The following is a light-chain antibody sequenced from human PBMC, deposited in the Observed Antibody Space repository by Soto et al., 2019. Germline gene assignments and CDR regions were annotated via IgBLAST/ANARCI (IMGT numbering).Light chain of an antibody. V-gene: IGLV2-14*03. CDR2: DVS. Sequence: QSALTQPASVSGPPGQSITISCTGTSSDVGGNKYVSWYQHYPGKAPKLMICDVSNRPSGVSNRFSGSKSGNTASLTISGLQAEDEADYYCSAFTGTTYVFGTGTKVTVL. CDR1: SSDVGGNKY. J-gene: IGLJ1*01. CDR3: SAFTGTTYV.